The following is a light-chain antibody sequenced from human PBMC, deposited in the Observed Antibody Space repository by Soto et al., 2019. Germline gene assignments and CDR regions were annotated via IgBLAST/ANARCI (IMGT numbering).Light chain of an antibody. Sequence: NFMLTQPHSVSESPGKTVTISFTGSSGSIASNYVQWYQQLPGSAPTTVIYEDNQRPSGVPDRFSGSIDSSSNSASLTISGLKPEDEADYYCQSYDSSSHVVFGGGTKLTFL. CDR2: EDN. J-gene: IGLJ2*01. CDR1: SGSIASNY. V-gene: IGLV6-57*02. CDR3: QSYDSSSHVV.